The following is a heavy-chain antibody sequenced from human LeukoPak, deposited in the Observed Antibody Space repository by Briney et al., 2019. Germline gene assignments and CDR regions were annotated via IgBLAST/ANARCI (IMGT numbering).Heavy chain of an antibody. CDR1: GGTFSSYA. J-gene: IGHJ4*02. V-gene: IGHV1-69*05. D-gene: IGHD3-10*01. Sequence: ASVKVSCKASGGTFSSYAISWVRQAPGQGLEWMGGIIPIFGTANYAQKFQGRVTITTDESTSTAYMELSSLRSEDTAMYYCARDRSGSYYGNFDYWGQGTLVTVSS. CDR3: ARDRSGSYYGNFDY. CDR2: IIPIFGTA.